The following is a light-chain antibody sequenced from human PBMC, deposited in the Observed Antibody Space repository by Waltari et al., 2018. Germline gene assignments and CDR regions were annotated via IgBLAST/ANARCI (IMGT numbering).Light chain of an antibody. V-gene: IGLV1-40*01. J-gene: IGLJ1*01. CDR2: ANS. CDR1: DSNIGAGSD. CDR3: QSYDSSLSGAYV. Sequence: QSVLTQPPSVSGAPGQRVSISCTWSDSNIGAGSDGQWYQHLPGTAPKPLMYANSIRPPGVPDRFSGSKSGTSVSLAITGLQGEDEADYYCQSYDSSLSGAYVFGTGTKVTVL.